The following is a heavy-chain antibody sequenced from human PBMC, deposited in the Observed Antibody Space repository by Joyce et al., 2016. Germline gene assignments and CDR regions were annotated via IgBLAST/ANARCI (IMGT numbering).Heavy chain of an antibody. J-gene: IGHJ2*01. Sequence: QVQLQQWGAGLLKPSETLSLRCALYGGSLSGYFWSWVRQSPGKGLGWIGEISHRGSTNYNLSLKSRVTISVDTSKKQFSLKRTSVTAADTAMYFCARVAADPLHCRGGSCYSRGDWFFDLWGRGTSVTVSA. CDR1: GGSLSGYF. V-gene: IGHV4-34*01. CDR2: ISHRGST. CDR3: ARVAADPLHCRGGSCYSRGDWFFDL. D-gene: IGHD2-15*01.